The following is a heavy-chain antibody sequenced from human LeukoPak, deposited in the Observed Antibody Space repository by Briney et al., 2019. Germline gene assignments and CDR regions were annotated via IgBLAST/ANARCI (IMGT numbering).Heavy chain of an antibody. D-gene: IGHD6-19*01. J-gene: IGHJ4*02. CDR1: GFTFDDYA. CDR2: ISWNSGSI. V-gene: IGHV3-9*01. Sequence: GRFLRLSCAASGFTFDDYAMHWVRQAPGKGLEWVSGISWNSGSIGYADSVKGRFTISRDNAENSLYLQMNSLRAEDTALYYCAKTSYSSGWYDYWGQGTLVTVSS. CDR3: AKTSYSSGWYDY.